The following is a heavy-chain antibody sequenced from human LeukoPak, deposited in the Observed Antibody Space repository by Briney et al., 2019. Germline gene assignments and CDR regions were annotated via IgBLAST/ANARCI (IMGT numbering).Heavy chain of an antibody. CDR2: ISYDGSNK. D-gene: IGHD3-22*01. Sequence: GGSLRLSCAASGFTFSSYGMHWVRQAPGKGLEGVAVISYDGSNKYYADSVKGRFTISRDNSKNTLYLQMNSLRAEDTAVYYCAKMVITTTAFDYWGQGTLVTVSS. J-gene: IGHJ4*02. V-gene: IGHV3-30*18. CDR3: AKMVITTTAFDY. CDR1: GFTFSSYG.